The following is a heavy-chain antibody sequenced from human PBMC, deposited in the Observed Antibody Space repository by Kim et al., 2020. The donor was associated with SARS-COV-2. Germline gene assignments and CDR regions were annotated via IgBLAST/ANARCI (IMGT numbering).Heavy chain of an antibody. V-gene: IGHV3-21*01. D-gene: IGHD1-26*01. J-gene: IGHJ6*02. Sequence: GGSLRLSCAASGFTFRSYSMNWVRQAPGRGLEWVSSITSSSSYKYYADSVKGRFTISRDNAKNSLHLQMNSLRAEDTAVYYCAGIVGATERYYYYGLDVWGQGTTVTVSS. CDR3: AGIVGATERYYYYGLDV. CDR1: GFTFRSYS. CDR2: ITSSSSYK.